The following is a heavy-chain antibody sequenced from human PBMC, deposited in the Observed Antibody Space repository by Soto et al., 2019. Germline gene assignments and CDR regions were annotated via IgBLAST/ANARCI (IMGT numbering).Heavy chain of an antibody. CDR2: IIPIFGTA. V-gene: IGHV1-69*06. CDR1: GGTFSSYA. D-gene: IGHD3-9*01. J-gene: IGHJ6*02. Sequence: SVKVSCKASGGTFSSYAISWVRQAPGQGLEWMGGIIPIFGTANYAQKFQGRVTITADKSTSTAYMELSSLRSEDTAVYYCAREALTFIWHQPRYYYFGMDVWGQGTTVPVSS. CDR3: AREALTFIWHQPRYYYFGMDV.